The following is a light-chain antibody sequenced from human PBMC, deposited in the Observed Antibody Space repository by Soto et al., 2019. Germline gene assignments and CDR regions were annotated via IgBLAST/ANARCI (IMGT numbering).Light chain of an antibody. V-gene: IGKV1-5*03. J-gene: IGKJ1*01. CDR1: QSISSW. CDR2: KAS. CDR3: QQYSDNWT. Sequence: DIQLTQSPSTLSASVGDRVIITCRASQSISSWLAWYQQKPATAPKLLIYKASTLQSGVTSRFSGSGSETEFTLSIRSLQPDDSATYYCQQYSDNWTFGQGTKVEIK.